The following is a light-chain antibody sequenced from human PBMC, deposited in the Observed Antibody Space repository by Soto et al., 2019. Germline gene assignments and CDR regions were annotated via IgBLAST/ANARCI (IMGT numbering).Light chain of an antibody. J-gene: IGKJ4*01. CDR3: QQANSFPLT. V-gene: IGKV1-12*01. Sequence: DIQMTQSPSSVSASVGDRVTITCRASQGISSRLAWYQQKPGQAPNLLIYAASNLQSGFPSRFSGSGFEPDFTLTIGSLQPEEFATYYCQQANSFPLTFGGGTKVEIK. CDR2: AAS. CDR1: QGISSR.